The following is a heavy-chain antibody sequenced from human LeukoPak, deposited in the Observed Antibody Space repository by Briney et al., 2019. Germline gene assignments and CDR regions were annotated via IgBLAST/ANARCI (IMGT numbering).Heavy chain of an antibody. CDR2: IKQDGGEK. Sequence: GGSLRLSCAASGFTFSSYTMNWVRQAPGKGLEWVANIKQDGGEKHYVDSVKGRFTISRDNAKNSLYLQMNSLRVEDTAVYYCARHSGSYQRAFDYWGQGTLVTVSS. CDR1: GFTFSSYT. V-gene: IGHV3-7*01. J-gene: IGHJ4*02. D-gene: IGHD1-26*01. CDR3: ARHSGSYQRAFDY.